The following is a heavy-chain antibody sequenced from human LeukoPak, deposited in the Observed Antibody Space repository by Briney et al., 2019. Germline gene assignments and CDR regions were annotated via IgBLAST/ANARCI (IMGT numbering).Heavy chain of an antibody. D-gene: IGHD3-10*01. Sequence: ASVKVSCKASGYTFTSYGISWVRQAPGQGLEWMGWISAYNGNTNYAQKLQGRVTMTTDTSTSTAYMELRSLRSDDTAVYYCARIKVLRGVIITYYYYYYGMDVWGQGTTVTVSS. CDR2: ISAYNGNT. V-gene: IGHV1-18*01. J-gene: IGHJ6*02. CDR3: ARIKVLRGVIITYYYYYYGMDV. CDR1: GYTFTSYG.